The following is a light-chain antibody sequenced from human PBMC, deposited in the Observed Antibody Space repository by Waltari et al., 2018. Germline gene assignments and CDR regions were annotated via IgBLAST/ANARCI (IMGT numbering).Light chain of an antibody. J-gene: IGKJ4*01. V-gene: IGKV3-15*01. Sequence: EIVMTQSPAILSVSPGEGATLSCRASQSVGSSLAWDQQKPGQAPRLLSFGAYTRAPGIPARFSGSGSGTEFTLSITSLQSEDSALYFCQHYNKLPLTFGGGTKVEIK. CDR1: QSVGSS. CDR2: GAY. CDR3: QHYNKLPLT.